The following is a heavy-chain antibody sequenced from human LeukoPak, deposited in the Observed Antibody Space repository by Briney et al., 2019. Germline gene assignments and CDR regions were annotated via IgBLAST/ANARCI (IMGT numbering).Heavy chain of an antibody. J-gene: IGHJ6*03. Sequence: SETLSLTCTVSGGSINSANYYWGWLRQPPGKGLEWIGSIYYSETTYDNPFLNRRVIIFIETYKNQFSLKLSAVTTSDTAVYYCARQRADYNYYYVDVWGKGTTVAVS. CDR1: GGSINSANYY. D-gene: IGHD4/OR15-4a*01. CDR2: IYYSETT. V-gene: IGHV4-39*01. CDR3: ARQRADYNYYYVDV.